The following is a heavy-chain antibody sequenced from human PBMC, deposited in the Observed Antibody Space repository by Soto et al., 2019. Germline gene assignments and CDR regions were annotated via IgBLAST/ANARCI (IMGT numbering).Heavy chain of an antibody. CDR2: VYYSGST. CDR1: GGSVRSSSYY. Sequence: PSETLSLTCTVSGGSVRSSSYYWGWVRQPPGKGLEWIGSVYYSGSTYYNPSLESRVTISVDKSKNQFSLKLMSLSAADTAVYYCGRLEGLATISYYFDYWGQGALVNVSS. CDR3: GRLEGLATISYYFDY. D-gene: IGHD3-9*01. J-gene: IGHJ4*02. V-gene: IGHV4-39*01.